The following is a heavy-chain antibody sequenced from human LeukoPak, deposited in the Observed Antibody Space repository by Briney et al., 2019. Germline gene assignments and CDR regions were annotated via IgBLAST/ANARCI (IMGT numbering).Heavy chain of an antibody. Sequence: PGGSLRLSCAASGFTFSSYGMHWVRQAPGKGLEWLAFISYDGSNQNYADSVKGRFTISRDNSKNTVYLQQSSLRAEDTAVYYCARDRLRAFYYFGSWGQGTLVTVSS. D-gene: IGHD2/OR15-2a*01. J-gene: IGHJ4*02. V-gene: IGHV3-30*03. CDR2: ISYDGSNQ. CDR1: GFTFSSYG. CDR3: ARDRLRAFYYFGS.